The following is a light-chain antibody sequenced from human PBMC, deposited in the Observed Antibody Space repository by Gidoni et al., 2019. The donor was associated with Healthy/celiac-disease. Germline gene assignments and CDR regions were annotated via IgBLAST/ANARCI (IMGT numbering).Light chain of an antibody. Sequence: DIQMTQSPSSLSASVGDRVTITCRASQSISSYLNWYQQKPGKAPKLLIYAASSLQSGVPSRFSVSGSGTDFTLTISSLQPEDFATYYCQQSYSTPQSTFGQGTRLEIK. J-gene: IGKJ5*01. CDR3: QQSYSTPQST. CDR1: QSISSY. CDR2: AAS. V-gene: IGKV1-39*01.